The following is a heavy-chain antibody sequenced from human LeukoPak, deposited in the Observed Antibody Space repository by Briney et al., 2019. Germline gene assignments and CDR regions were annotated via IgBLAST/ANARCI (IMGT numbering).Heavy chain of an antibody. Sequence: ASVKVSCKASGYTFTGYYMHWVRQAPGQGLEWMGWINPNSGGTNYARKFQGRVTMTRDTSISTAYMELSRLRSDDTAVYYCARARITMVRGVIITPIDYWGQGTLVTVSS. CDR3: ARARITMVRGVIITPIDY. V-gene: IGHV1-2*02. CDR2: INPNSGGT. J-gene: IGHJ4*02. D-gene: IGHD3-10*01. CDR1: GYTFTGYY.